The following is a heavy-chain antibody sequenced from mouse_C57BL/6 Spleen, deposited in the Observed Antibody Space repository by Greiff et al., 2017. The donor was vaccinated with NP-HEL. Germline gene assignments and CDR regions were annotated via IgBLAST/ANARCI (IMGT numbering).Heavy chain of an antibody. CDR1: GYAFSSYW. Sequence: VMLVESGAELVKPGASVKISCKASGYAFSSYWMNWVKQRPGKGLEWIGQIYPGDGDTNYNGKFKGKATLTADKSSSTAYMQLSSLTSEDSAVYFCARGYYGNYGAMDYWGQGTSVTVSS. CDR2: IYPGDGDT. V-gene: IGHV1-80*01. D-gene: IGHD2-1*01. CDR3: ARGYYGNYGAMDY. J-gene: IGHJ4*01.